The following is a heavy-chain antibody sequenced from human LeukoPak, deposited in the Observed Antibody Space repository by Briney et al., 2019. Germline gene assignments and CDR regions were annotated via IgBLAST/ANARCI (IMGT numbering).Heavy chain of an antibody. D-gene: IGHD1-26*01. V-gene: IGHV3-30*18. CDR2: TSYDGSNK. CDR1: GFTFSSYR. J-gene: IGHJ2*01. CDR3: AKESIAGATTHVFDI. Sequence: GSLRLSCAASGFTFSSYRMHWVRQAPGKGLEWVAVTSYDGSNKYNADSVKGRFTISRDNSKNMLYLQMNSLRAEDTAVYFCAKESIAGATTHVFDIWGRGTLVTVSS.